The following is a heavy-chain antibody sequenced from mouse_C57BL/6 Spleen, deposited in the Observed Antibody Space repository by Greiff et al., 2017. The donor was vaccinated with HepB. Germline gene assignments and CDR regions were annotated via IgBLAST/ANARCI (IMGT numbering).Heavy chain of an antibody. CDR2: ISSGSSTI. J-gene: IGHJ1*03. Sequence: VQLKESGGGLVKPGGSLKLSCAASGFTFSDYGMHWVRQAPEKGLEWVAYISSGSSTIYYADTVKGRFTISRDNAKNTLFLQMTSLRSEDTAMYYCARRDYGNYGWYFDVWGTGTTVTVSS. CDR3: ARRDYGNYGWYFDV. D-gene: IGHD2-1*01. CDR1: GFTFSDYG. V-gene: IGHV5-17*01.